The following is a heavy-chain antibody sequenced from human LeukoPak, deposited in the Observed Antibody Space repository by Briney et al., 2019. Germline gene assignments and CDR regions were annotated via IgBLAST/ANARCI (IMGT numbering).Heavy chain of an antibody. V-gene: IGHV1-69*13. D-gene: IGHD5-12*01. CDR2: IIPIFGTA. J-gene: IGHJ4*02. Sequence: ASVKVSCKASGGTFSSYAISWVRQAPGQGLEWMGGIIPIFGTANYAQKFQGRVTITADESTSTAYMELSSLRSDDTAVYYCATAYLVASLDYWGQGTLVTVSS. CDR3: ATAYLVASLDY. CDR1: GGTFSSYA.